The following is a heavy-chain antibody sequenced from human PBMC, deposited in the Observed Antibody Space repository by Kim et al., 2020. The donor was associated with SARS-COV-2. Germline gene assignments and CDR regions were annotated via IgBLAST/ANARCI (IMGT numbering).Heavy chain of an antibody. V-gene: IGHV3-23*01. CDR1: GLTFTTNG. D-gene: IGHD2-15*01. Sequence: GGSLRLSCLASGLTFTTNGMSWVRQAPGKGLEWVASITGSSGTATSDVDPVKGRITISRDNSKNTLYLQMNSLRVDDTAVYYCARWATPPYVDYWGQG. CDR2: ITGSSGTA. J-gene: IGHJ4*02. CDR3: ARWATPPYVDY.